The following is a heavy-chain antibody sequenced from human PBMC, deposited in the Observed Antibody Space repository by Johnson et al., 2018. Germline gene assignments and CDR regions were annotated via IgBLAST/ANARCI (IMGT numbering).Heavy chain of an antibody. J-gene: IGHJ6*02. V-gene: IGHV3-30*14. CDR3: ARDRSFYRRAGTYYYYGMDV. CDR2: ISYDGSNK. D-gene: IGHD3-16*02. CDR1: GFTFSSYA. Sequence: QVQLVQSGGGVVQPGRSLRLSCAASGFTFSSYAMHWVRQAPGKGLEWVAVISYDGSNKYYADSVKGRFTISRDNSKNTLYLPMNSLRAEDKAGYYCARDRSFYRRAGTYYYYGMDVWGQGTTVTVSS.